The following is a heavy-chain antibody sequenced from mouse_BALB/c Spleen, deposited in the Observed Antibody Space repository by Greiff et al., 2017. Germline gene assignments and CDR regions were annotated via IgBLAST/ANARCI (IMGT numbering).Heavy chain of an antibody. J-gene: IGHJ4*01. Sequence: VKVVESGPGLVAPSQSLSITCTVSGFSLTSYGVHWVRQPPGKGLEWLGVIWAGGSTNYNSALMSRLSISKDNSKSQVFLKMNSLQTDDTAMYYCAREIYDGYSYYAMDYWGQGTSVTVSS. D-gene: IGHD2-3*01. V-gene: IGHV2-9*02. CDR1: GFSLTSYG. CDR3: AREIYDGYSYYAMDY. CDR2: IWAGGST.